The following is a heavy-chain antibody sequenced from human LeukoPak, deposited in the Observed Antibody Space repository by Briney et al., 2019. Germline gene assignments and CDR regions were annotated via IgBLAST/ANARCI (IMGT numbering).Heavy chain of an antibody. CDR2: ISYDGSNK. CDR3: AKEGFFD. J-gene: IGHJ4*02. CDR1: GFTFSSYG. Sequence: PGGSLRLSCAASGFTFSSYGMHWVRQAPAKGLEWVAVISYDGSNKYYADSVKGRFTISRDNSKNTLYLQMNSLRAEDTAVYYCAKEGFFDWGQGTLVTVSS. D-gene: IGHD3-3*01. V-gene: IGHV3-30*18.